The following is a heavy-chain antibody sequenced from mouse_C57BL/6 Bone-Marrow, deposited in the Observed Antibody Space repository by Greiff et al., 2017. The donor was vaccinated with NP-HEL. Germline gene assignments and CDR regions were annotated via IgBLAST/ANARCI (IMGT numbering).Heavy chain of an antibody. V-gene: IGHV5-4*01. CDR2: ISDGGSYT. CDR1: GFTFSSYA. Sequence: EVQLQESGGGLVKPGGSLKLSCAASGFTFSSYAMSWVRQTPEKRLEWVATISDGGSYTYYPDNVKGRLPISRDNAKNNLYLQMSHLKSEDTAMYYCAREIGYYGSSYDFDYWGQGTTLTVSS. D-gene: IGHD1-1*01. J-gene: IGHJ2*01. CDR3: AREIGYYGSSYDFDY.